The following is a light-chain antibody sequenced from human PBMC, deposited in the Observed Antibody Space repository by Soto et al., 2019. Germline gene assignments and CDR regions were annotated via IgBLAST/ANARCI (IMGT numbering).Light chain of an antibody. CDR3: QQYDNSIT. Sequence: EIVLMQSPDTVSLSPGETATLSCRASQSVSSNYLAWYQQKPGQAPRLLIYGASSRATGIPDRFSGSGSGTDFTLTISRLEPEDFAVFYCQQYDNSITFGQGTRLEI. J-gene: IGKJ5*01. V-gene: IGKV3-20*01. CDR1: QSVSSNY. CDR2: GAS.